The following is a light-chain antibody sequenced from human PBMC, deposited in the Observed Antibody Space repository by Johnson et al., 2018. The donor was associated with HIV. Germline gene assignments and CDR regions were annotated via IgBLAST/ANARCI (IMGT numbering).Light chain of an antibody. CDR3: GTWDSSLSAGV. J-gene: IGLJ1*01. CDR2: DNN. Sequence: QSVLTQPPSVSAAPGQKVTISCSGSSSNIGNNYVSWYQQLPGTAPKLLIYDNNKRPPGIPDRFSGSKSGTSATLGITGLRTGDEADYYCGTWDSSLSAGVFGTWTKVTVL. V-gene: IGLV1-51*01. CDR1: SSNIGNNY.